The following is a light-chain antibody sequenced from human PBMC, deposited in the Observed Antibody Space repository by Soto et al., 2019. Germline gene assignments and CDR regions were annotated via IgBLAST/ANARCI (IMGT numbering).Light chain of an antibody. CDR1: NSDVGAYNY. CDR3: CSYAGSSWV. CDR2: DVT. Sequence: QSALTQPRSVSGSPGQSVTISCTGTNSDVGAYNYVSWYQHHPGKAPKLIIYDVTKRPSVVPDRFSGSKSGNTASLTISGLQAEFEADYYCCSYAGSSWVFGGGTQLTVL. J-gene: IGLJ3*02. V-gene: IGLV2-11*01.